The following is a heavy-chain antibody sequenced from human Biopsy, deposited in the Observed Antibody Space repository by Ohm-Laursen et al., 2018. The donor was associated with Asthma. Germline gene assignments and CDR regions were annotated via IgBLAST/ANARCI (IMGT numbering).Heavy chain of an antibody. CDR3: ARRWRSYDSSNYYLDQ. Sequence: TLSLTCAVSGGSISVSNCLSWVRQPPGRGLEWIGQIYHLGNANYNPSLKSRVTMSVDKSKNQFSLKLTSVTAADTAVYFCARRWRSYDSSNYYLDQWGQGTLVTVSS. V-gene: IGHV4-4*01. J-gene: IGHJ4*02. CDR1: GGSISVSNC. D-gene: IGHD3-22*01. CDR2: IYHLGNA.